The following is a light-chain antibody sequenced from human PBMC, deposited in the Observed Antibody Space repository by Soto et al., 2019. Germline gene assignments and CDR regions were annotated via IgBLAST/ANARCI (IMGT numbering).Light chain of an antibody. CDR3: QHYGSSPYT. CDR2: GAS. CDR1: QSVSSSY. J-gene: IGKJ2*01. V-gene: IGKV3-20*01. Sequence: EIVLTQSPGTLSLSPGERANLSCRASQSVSSSYLACYQQKPGQDPTLLIYGASSRATGIPDRFSGSGSGTDFTLTISRLEPEDFAVYYCQHYGSSPYTFGQGNKLEI.